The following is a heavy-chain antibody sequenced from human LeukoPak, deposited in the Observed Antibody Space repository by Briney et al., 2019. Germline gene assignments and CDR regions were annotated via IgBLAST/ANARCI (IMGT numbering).Heavy chain of an antibody. CDR3: ARGRGGSSGYLYYFDY. V-gene: IGHV7-4-1*02. CDR2: INTKVGNP. Sequence: ASVKVSCKASGYTYTSYAMNWVRQAPGQGLEWMGWINTKVGNPTYAQDFTGRFVFSLDTSVSTAYLQISSLNTEDTAVYYCARGRGGSSGYLYYFDYWGQGTLVTVSS. D-gene: IGHD3-22*01. J-gene: IGHJ4*02. CDR1: GYTYTSYA.